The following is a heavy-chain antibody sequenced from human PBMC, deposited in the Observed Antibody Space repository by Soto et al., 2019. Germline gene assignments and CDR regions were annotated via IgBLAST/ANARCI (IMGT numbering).Heavy chain of an antibody. CDR2: ISGSGGST. CDR1: GFTFSSYA. V-gene: IGHV3-23*01. CDR3: AKEYYDFWSGIRYYYYGMDV. D-gene: IGHD3-3*01. J-gene: IGHJ6*02. Sequence: EVQLLESGGGLVQPGGSLRLSCAASGFTFSSYAMSWVRQAPGKGLEWVSAISGSGGSTYYADSVKGRFTISRDNSKNTLYLQMNSLRAEDTAVYYCAKEYYDFWSGIRYYYYGMDVWGQGTTVTVSS.